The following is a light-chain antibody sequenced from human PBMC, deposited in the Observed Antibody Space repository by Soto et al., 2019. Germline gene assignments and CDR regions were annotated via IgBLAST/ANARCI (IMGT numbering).Light chain of an antibody. V-gene: IGKV3-11*01. Sequence: TQSPSFLSASVGDRVTITCRASQSSNYLAWYQQRPGQPPRLLIHGASSRATGIPARFSGSGSGTDFTLTISSLEPEDFAVYYCQQRSNWLLTFGGGTKVDIK. CDR2: GAS. CDR1: QSSNY. J-gene: IGKJ4*01. CDR3: QQRSNWLLT.